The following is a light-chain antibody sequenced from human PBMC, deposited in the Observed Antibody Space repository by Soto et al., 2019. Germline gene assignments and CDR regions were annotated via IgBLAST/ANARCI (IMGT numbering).Light chain of an antibody. CDR3: QQYNNWPPTWT. CDR2: GAS. J-gene: IGKJ1*01. V-gene: IGKV3-15*01. CDR1: QSVCSN. Sequence: IVVKQSPTTLSLSSWERATLSCRASQSVCSNLAWYQHKPGQASRLLIYGASTRATGIPARFSGSGSGTEFTLTISSLQSEDFAVYYCQQYNNWPPTWTFGQGTKVEIK.